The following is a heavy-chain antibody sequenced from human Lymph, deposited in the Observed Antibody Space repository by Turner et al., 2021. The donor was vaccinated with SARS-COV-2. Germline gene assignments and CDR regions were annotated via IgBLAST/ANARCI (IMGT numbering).Heavy chain of an antibody. J-gene: IGHJ2*01. Sequence: EVQLVESGGVVVQPEVSLRLSGAASGFTFDDYTMHWVRQAQGKGLEWVSLISWDGGSTYYADSVKGRFTISRDNSKNSLDLQMNSLRTEDTALYYCAKDQGSGSPYWYFDLWGRGTLVTVSS. V-gene: IGHV3-43*01. CDR2: ISWDGGST. CDR3: AKDQGSGSPYWYFDL. D-gene: IGHD1-26*01. CDR1: GFTFDDYT.